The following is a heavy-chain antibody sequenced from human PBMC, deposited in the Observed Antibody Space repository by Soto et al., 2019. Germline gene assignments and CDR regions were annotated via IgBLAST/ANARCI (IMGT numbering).Heavy chain of an antibody. D-gene: IGHD5-12*01. Sequence: QVQLVQSGAEVKKRGASVKFSCKASGYSFTDFLIHWVRQAPGQGLEWMGFIVPASGGAGYTEKFLGRISMTRDTSTTTVYMELSSLRSEDTAVYYCVREYSPGLFEYWGQGTLVTVSS. CDR2: IVPASGGA. CDR3: VREYSPGLFEY. CDR1: GYSFTDFL. J-gene: IGHJ4*02. V-gene: IGHV1-46*01.